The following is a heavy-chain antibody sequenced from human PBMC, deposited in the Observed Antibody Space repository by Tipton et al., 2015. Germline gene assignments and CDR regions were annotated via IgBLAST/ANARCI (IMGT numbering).Heavy chain of an antibody. V-gene: IGHV3-23*01. D-gene: IGHD4-17*01. Sequence: SLRLSCAASGFTFSSYAMSWVRQAPGKGLEWVSDISGSGGSTYYADSVKGRFTISRDNSKNTLYLQMNSLRAEDTAVYYCAKVHDYGDFLPFDYWGQGPRVTVSS. CDR2: ISGSGGST. CDR3: AKVHDYGDFLPFDY. J-gene: IGHJ4*02. CDR1: GFTFSSYA.